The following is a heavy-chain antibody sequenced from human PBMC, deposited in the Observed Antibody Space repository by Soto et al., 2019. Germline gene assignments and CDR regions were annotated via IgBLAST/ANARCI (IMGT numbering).Heavy chain of an antibody. J-gene: IGHJ4*02. Sequence: SETLSLTCTVSGGSMRNYFRTWIRQPPGKGLEWIGYIHYSGTTSFFPSYNPSLRSRVTISEDTSKNQFSLKLLSVNTADTAVYFCAAGEASSRHLAPYYFDFCGQGTMVTVYS. CDR1: GGSMRNYF. V-gene: IGHV4-59*01. CDR3: AAGEASSRHLAPYYFDF. CDR2: IHYSGTT. D-gene: IGHD6-13*01.